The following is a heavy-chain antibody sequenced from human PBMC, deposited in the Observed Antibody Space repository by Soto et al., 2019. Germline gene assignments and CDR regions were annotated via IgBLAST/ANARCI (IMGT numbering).Heavy chain of an antibody. CDR1: GGSVSSGSYY. J-gene: IGHJ1*01. Sequence: PSETLSLTCTVSGGSVSSGSYYWSWIRQPPGKGLEWIGYIYYSGSTNYNPSLKSRVTISVDTSKNQFSLKLSSVTAADTAVYYCSRARYYYDSSGYPTGHRYFQHLGQRTLVTLSS. CDR2: IYYSGST. CDR3: SRARYYYDSSGYPTGHRYFQH. D-gene: IGHD3-22*01. V-gene: IGHV4-61*01.